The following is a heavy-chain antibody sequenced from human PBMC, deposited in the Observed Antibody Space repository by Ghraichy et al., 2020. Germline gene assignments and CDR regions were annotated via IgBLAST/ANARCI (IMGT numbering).Heavy chain of an antibody. Sequence: LSLTCAASGFFFASCAMGWVRQAPGKGPEWVAGITISGGASFYAGSVRGRFTISRDNSKDTVYLYMNSLRVDDTAVYYCVKYVRGVHLGDAWGQGTLVTVSS. J-gene: IGHJ4*02. D-gene: IGHD2-21*02. CDR2: ITISGGAS. CDR3: VKYVRGVHLGDA. CDR1: GFFFASCA. V-gene: IGHV3-23*01.